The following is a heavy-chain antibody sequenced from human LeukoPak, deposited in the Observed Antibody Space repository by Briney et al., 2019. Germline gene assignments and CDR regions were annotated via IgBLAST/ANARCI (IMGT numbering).Heavy chain of an antibody. V-gene: IGHV3-21*01. J-gene: IGHJ4*02. CDR1: GFTFSSYS. CDR2: ISSSSSYI. D-gene: IGHD3-3*01. CDR3: ARDDFWSGYPPPYFDY. Sequence: GGSLRLSCAASGFTFSSYSMNWVRQAPGKGLEWVSSISSSSSYIYYADSVEGRFTISRDNAKNSLYLQMNSLRAEDTAVYYCARDDFWSGYPPPYFDYWGQGTLVTVSS.